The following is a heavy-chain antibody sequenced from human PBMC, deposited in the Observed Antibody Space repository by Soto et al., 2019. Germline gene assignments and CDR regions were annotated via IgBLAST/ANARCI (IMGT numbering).Heavy chain of an antibody. CDR1: LYTFPGNY. Sequence: ASVQASCQQSLYTFPGNYIQWVRQAPGQGLEWMGWINPNSGATNYALKFQGRVTMTRDTSISAAYMELNSLTSDDTAGYYCARSRLTDYMIEYWGQGTRVTV. D-gene: IGHD4-4*01. CDR2: INPNSGAT. CDR3: ARSRLTDYMIEY. V-gene: IGHV1-2*02. J-gene: IGHJ4*02.